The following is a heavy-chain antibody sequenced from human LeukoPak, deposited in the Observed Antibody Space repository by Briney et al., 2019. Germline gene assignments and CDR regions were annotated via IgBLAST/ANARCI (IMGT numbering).Heavy chain of an antibody. V-gene: IGHV3-7*01. CDR2: IKYDGTHK. Sequence: PGGSLRLSCVASGFSFSSYWMAWVRQAPGKGLEWVANIKYDGTHKFYADSVKGRFTISRDNAKSSLFLEMNSLRADDTAVYFCASSHDSSGNDWGQGTLVAVSS. D-gene: IGHD3-22*01. J-gene: IGHJ4*02. CDR1: GFSFSSYW. CDR3: ASSHDSSGND.